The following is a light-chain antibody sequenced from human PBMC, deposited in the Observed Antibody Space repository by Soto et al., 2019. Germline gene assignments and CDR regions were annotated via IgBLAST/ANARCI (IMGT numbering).Light chain of an antibody. CDR3: QQYDSLPIT. CDR2: DAS. J-gene: IGKJ5*01. CDR1: QSISSY. V-gene: IGKV1-33*01. Sequence: DIQMTPSPSSLSASVGDRVTITCRASQSISSYLNWYQQKPGKAPKVLIYDASNLQSGVPSRFSGSGSGTDFIFTISSLQPEDGATYYCQQYDSLPITFGQGTRLEIK.